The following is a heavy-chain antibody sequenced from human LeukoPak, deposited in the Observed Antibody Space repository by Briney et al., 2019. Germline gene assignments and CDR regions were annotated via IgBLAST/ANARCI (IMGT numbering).Heavy chain of an antibody. V-gene: IGHV1-69*13. D-gene: IGHD5-12*01. CDR1: GYTFTGYY. CDR2: IIPIFGTA. CDR3: ASRGYSGYDKYYYYYYMDV. J-gene: IGHJ6*03. Sequence: GASVKVSCKASGYTFTGYYMHWVRQAPGQGLEWMGGIIPIFGTANYAQKFQGRVTITADESTSTAYMELSSLRSEDTAVYYCASRGYSGYDKYYYYYYMDVWGKGTTVTISS.